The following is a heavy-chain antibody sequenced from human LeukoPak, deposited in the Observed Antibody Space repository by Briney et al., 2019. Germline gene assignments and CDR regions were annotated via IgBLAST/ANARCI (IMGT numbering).Heavy chain of an antibody. V-gene: IGHV1-3*03. D-gene: IGHD3-10*01. CDR3: ARAVGASFGWFDP. J-gene: IGHJ5*02. CDR2: INAGNGNT. CDR1: GYTFTSYA. Sequence: ASVKVSCKASGYTFTSYAMRLVRQAPGQRLEWMRWINAGNGNTKYSQEFQGRVTITRDTSASTAYMELSSLRSEDMAVYYCARAVGASFGWFDPWGQGTLVTVSS.